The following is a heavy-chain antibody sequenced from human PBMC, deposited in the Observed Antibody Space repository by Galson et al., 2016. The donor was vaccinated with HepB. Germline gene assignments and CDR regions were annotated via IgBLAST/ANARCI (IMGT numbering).Heavy chain of an antibody. CDR1: GYIFNSYG. Sequence: SVKVSCKASGYIFNSYGISWVRQAPGPGLEWMGWISAYNVYSKFAQRFQGRVTMTTETSTSIAYMGLRRLRSGDPAVYYCARVEGGTGVVADYWGQGTLVTVSS. CDR3: ARVEGGTGVVADY. D-gene: IGHD2-8*02. J-gene: IGHJ4*02. V-gene: IGHV1-18*01. CDR2: ISAYNVYS.